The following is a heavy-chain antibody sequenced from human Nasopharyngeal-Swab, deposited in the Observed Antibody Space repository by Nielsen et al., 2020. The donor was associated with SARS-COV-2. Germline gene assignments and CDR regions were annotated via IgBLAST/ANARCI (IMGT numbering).Heavy chain of an antibody. D-gene: IGHD3-10*01. Sequence: GESLKISCAASGFTFSSYSMSWVRQAPGKGLEWVSAISGSGGSTYYADSVKGRFTISRDNSKNTLYLQMNSLRAEDTAVYYCAKVGITMVRGASNYFDYWGQGTLVTVSS. CDR2: ISGSGGST. J-gene: IGHJ4*02. V-gene: IGHV3-23*01. CDR3: AKVGITMVRGASNYFDY. CDR1: GFTFSSYS.